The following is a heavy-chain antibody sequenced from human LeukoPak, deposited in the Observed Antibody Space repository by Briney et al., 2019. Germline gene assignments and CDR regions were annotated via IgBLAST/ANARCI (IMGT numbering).Heavy chain of an antibody. CDR1: GYTFTSYG. Sequence: GASVKVSCKASGYTFTSYGISWVRQAPGQGLEWMGWISAYNGNTNYAQKLQGRVTMTTDTSTSTAYMELRSLRSDDTAVYYCARLGGGNSWDYYYYMDVWGKGTTVTVSS. CDR2: ISAYNGNT. D-gene: IGHD4-23*01. V-gene: IGHV1-18*01. CDR3: ARLGGGNSWDYYYYMDV. J-gene: IGHJ6*03.